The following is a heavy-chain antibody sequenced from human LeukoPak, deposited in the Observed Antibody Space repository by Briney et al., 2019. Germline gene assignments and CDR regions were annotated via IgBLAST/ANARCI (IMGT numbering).Heavy chain of an antibody. V-gene: IGHV1-18*01. CDR1: GYTFTSYG. J-gene: IGHJ4*02. CDR2: ISVYNGNT. CDR3: ALEWLQNENADY. Sequence: ASVKVSCKASGYTFTSYGISWVRQAPGQGLEGMGWISVYNGNTNYAQKFQGRVTMTRDTSISTANMELSRLRSDDTAVYYCALEWLQNENADYWGQGTLVTVSS. D-gene: IGHD5-18*01.